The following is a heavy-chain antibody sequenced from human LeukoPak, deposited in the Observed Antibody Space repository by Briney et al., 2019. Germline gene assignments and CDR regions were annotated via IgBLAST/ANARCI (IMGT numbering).Heavy chain of an antibody. CDR2: VNPSGGST. D-gene: IGHD3-3*02. V-gene: IGHV1-46*01. J-gene: IGHJ4*02. CDR1: GYSFTNFY. Sequence: APVKVSCKTSGYSFTNFYIHWVRQAPGQGLEWMGMVNPSGGSTISAQKFQDRVNMTTDTSTRTVYMEMTGLTSDDTGIYYCARDAFWGQGTQVTVSS. CDR3: ARDAF.